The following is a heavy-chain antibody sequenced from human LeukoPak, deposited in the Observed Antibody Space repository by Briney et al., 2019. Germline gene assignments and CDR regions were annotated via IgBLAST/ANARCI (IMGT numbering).Heavy chain of an antibody. J-gene: IGHJ4*02. CDR2: IYYSGST. V-gene: IGHV4-59*01. Sequence: PSETLSLTCTVSGGSISSYYWSWIRQPPGKGLEWIGYIYYSGSTNYNPSLKSRVTISVDTSKNQFSLKLSSVTAADTAVYYCARYPHDSSGHFDYWGQGTLVTVSS. D-gene: IGHD3-22*01. CDR1: GGSISSYY. CDR3: ARYPHDSSGHFDY.